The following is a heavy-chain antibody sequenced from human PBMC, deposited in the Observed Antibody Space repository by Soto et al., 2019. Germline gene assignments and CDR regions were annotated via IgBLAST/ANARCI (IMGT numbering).Heavy chain of an antibody. J-gene: IGHJ4*02. CDR1: GGSISSYY. Sequence: SETLSLTCTVSGGSISSYYWSWIRQPPGKGLEWIGYIYYSGSTYYNPSLKSRVTISVDTSKNQFSLKLSSVTAADTAVYYCARGDYGAILDYWGQGTLVTVSS. D-gene: IGHD4-17*01. CDR2: IYYSGST. V-gene: IGHV4-59*06. CDR3: ARGDYGAILDY.